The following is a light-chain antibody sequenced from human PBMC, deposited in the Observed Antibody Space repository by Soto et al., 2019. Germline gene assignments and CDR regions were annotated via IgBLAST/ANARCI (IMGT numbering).Light chain of an antibody. CDR3: QKYNSAPRT. CDR2: AAS. J-gene: IGKJ1*01. Sequence: DIQMTQSPSSLSASVGDRVTITCRASQGIANYLAWYQHKPGKVPNLLIYAASILQSGVPSRFSGGGSGTDFTLTISSLQPEDVATYYCQKYNSAPRTFGQGTKVDIK. V-gene: IGKV1-27*01. CDR1: QGIANY.